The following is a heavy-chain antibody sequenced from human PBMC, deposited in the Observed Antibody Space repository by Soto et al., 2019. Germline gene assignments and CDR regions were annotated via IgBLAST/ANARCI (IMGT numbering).Heavy chain of an antibody. V-gene: IGHV1-2*02. CDR3: ARGGGVGVAGSAAFDM. CDR1: GYPVTAYY. D-gene: IGHD3-3*01. CDR2: INPATGAA. Sequence: QLHLVQSGAVVKKPGASVTVSCSASGYPVTAYYMHWVRQAPGRGLEWMGGINPATGAAKYTQTFQGRVPRTGAPSTSKFFMDLGGLTSGDPAVFYCARGGGVGVAGSAAFDMWGQGTLVTVSS. J-gene: IGHJ3*02.